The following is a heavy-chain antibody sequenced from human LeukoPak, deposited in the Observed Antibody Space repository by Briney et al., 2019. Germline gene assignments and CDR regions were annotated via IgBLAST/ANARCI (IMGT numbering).Heavy chain of an antibody. CDR2: IWYDGSNK. CDR3: ARESDTMIADP. D-gene: IGHD3-22*01. CDR1: GFTFSSYG. J-gene: IGHJ5*02. Sequence: PGRSLRLSCAASGFTFSSYGMHCVREAPGKGLEWVAVIWYDGSNKYYADSVKGRFTISRDNSKNTLYLQMNSLRAEDTAVYYCARESDTMIADPWGQGTLVTVSS. V-gene: IGHV3-33*01.